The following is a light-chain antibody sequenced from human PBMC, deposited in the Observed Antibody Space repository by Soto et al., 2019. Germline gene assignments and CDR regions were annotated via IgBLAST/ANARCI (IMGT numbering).Light chain of an antibody. CDR1: QSFRGL. J-gene: IGKJ5*01. V-gene: IGKV3-11*01. CDR3: QQRHMSPIT. CDR2: DAY. Sequence: EVVLTQSPVTLSLSPGERATLSCRASQSFRGLLAWYQQKPGQAPSLLIYDAYNRATGIPPRFSGSGSGTDFTLTISSLEPDESAVYYCQQRHMSPITFGQGTRLEIK.